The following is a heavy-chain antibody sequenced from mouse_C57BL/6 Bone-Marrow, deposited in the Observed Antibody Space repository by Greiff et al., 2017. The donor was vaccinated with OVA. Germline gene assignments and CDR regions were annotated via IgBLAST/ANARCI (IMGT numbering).Heavy chain of an antibody. D-gene: IGHD1-1*01. J-gene: IGHJ1*03. V-gene: IGHV1-5*01. CDR1: GYTFTSYW. Sequence: VQLQQSGPVLARPGASVKMSCKTSGYTFTSYWMHWVKQRPGQGLEWIGAIYPGNSDTSYNQKFKGKAKLTAVTSASTAYMELSSLTNDDSAVYDCTRRRGSSLHWYFDVWGTGTTVTVSS. CDR3: TRRRGSSLHWYFDV. CDR2: IYPGNSDT.